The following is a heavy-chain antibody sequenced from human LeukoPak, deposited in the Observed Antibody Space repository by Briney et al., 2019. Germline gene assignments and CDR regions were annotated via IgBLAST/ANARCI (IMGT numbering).Heavy chain of an antibody. D-gene: IGHD5-12*01. CDR3: ARGYVDIVATIYFDY. J-gene: IGHJ4*02. CDR2: IYSGGST. V-gene: IGHV3-53*01. Sequence: GSLRLSCAASGFTVSSNYMSWVRQAPGKGLEWVSVIYSGGSTYYADSVKGRFTISRDNSKNTLYLQMNSLRDEDTAVYYCARGYVDIVATIYFDYWGQGTLVTVSS. CDR1: GFTVSSNY.